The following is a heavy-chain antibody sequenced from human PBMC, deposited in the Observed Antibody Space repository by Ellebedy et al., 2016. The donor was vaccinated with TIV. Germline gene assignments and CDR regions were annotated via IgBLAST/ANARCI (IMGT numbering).Heavy chain of an antibody. J-gene: IGHJ4*02. CDR2: INPRDGTT. CDR3: ARRLLGGGHF. D-gene: IGHD3-3*01. CDR1: GYTFLDYY. Sequence: AASVKVSCKTSGYTFLDYYMQWARQGPGQGLEWMGIINPRDGTTFYEQNFQGRLTVTRDTSTSTVYMELSSLRSEDTAIYYCARRLLGGGHFWGQGTLVTVAS. V-gene: IGHV1-46*01.